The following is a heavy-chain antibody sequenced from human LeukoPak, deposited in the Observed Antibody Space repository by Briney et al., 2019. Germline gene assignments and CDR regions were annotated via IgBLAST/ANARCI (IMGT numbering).Heavy chain of an antibody. CDR3: AKKYSTGLDP. V-gene: IGHV3-23*01. D-gene: IGHD1-26*01. J-gene: IGHJ5*02. CDR1: GFTFSSYA. Sequence: GGSLRLSCAASGFTFSSYAMSWVRQAPGKGLEWVSDIKGSGGSTYYADSVKGRFTISRDSSKNTLYLQMNSLRAEDTAVYYCAKKYSTGLDPWGQGTLVTVSS. CDR2: IKGSGGST.